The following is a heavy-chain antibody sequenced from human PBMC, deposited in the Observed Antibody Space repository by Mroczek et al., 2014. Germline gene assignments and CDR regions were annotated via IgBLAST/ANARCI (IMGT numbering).Heavy chain of an antibody. CDR1: GGSISSGSYY. J-gene: IGHJ6*03. D-gene: IGHD2/OR15-2a*01. V-gene: IGHV4-61*02. CDR2: IYTSGST. Sequence: QVQLQESGPGLVKPSQTLSLTCTVSGGSISSGSYYWSWIRQPAGKGLEWIGRIYTSGSTNYNPSLKSRVTMSVDTSKNQFSLKLSSVTAADTAVYYCARVLPSMEGEYYYYYMDVWGKGTTVTVSS. CDR3: ARVLPSMEGEYYYYYMDV.